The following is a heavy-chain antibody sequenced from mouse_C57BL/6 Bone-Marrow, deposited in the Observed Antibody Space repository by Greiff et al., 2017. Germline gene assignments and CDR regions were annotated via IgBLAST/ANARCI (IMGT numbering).Heavy chain of an antibody. D-gene: IGHD3-2*02. J-gene: IGHJ2*01. Sequence: QVQLQQSGAELAKPGASVKLSCKASGYTFTSYWMHWVKQRPGQSLEWIGYINPSSGYTKYNQKFKDKATLTADKSSSTAYMQLSSLTYEDSAVYYCARSPRQLRLRWGYFDYWGQGTTLTVSS. V-gene: IGHV1-7*01. CDR3: ARSPRQLRLRWGYFDY. CDR1: GYTFTSYW. CDR2: INPSSGYT.